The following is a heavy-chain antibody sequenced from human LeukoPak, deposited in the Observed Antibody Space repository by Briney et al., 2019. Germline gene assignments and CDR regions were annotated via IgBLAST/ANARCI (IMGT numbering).Heavy chain of an antibody. CDR1: GFTFSTYD. J-gene: IGHJ4*02. Sequence: GGSLRLSCVASGFTFSTYDMYWVRQAPGKGLEWVAVIWYDGSNKHYADSVKGRFTISRDNSKNTLSLQMNSLRAEDTAMYYCARGPADFWSGLYYFDYWGQGTLVTVSS. CDR3: ARGPADFWSGLYYFDY. CDR2: IWYDGSNK. V-gene: IGHV3-33*01. D-gene: IGHD3-3*01.